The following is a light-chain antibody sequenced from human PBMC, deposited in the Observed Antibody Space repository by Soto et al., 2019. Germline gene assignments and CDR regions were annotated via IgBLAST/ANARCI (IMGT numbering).Light chain of an antibody. Sequence: QSVLTQPPSLSGAPGQRVTISCTGSSSNIGAGYDVHWYQQLPGTAPKLLIYGNINRPSGVPDRFSGCKSGSSASLGITGLQAEDEADYYCQSYDSSLSGSRVFGTGTKLTVL. CDR2: GNI. CDR3: QSYDSSLSGSRV. CDR1: SSNIGAGYD. J-gene: IGLJ1*01. V-gene: IGLV1-40*01.